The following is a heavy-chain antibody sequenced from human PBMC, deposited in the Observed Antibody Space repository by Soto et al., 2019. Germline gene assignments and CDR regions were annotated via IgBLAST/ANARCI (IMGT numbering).Heavy chain of an antibody. D-gene: IGHD6-19*01. CDR3: ARAAKVIAVAGTLNWFDP. CDR2: INAGNGNT. J-gene: IGHJ5*02. Sequence: ASVKVSCKASGYTFTSYAMHWVRQAPGQRLEWMGWINAGNGNTKYSQKFQGRVTITRDTSASTAYMELSSLRPEDTAVYYCARAAKVIAVAGTLNWFDPWGQGTLVTVSS. CDR1: GYTFTSYA. V-gene: IGHV1-3*01.